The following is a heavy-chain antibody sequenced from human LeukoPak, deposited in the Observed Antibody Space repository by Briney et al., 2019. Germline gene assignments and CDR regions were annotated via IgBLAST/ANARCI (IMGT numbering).Heavy chain of an antibody. D-gene: IGHD3-16*02. V-gene: IGHV1-46*01. CDR2: INPSGGST. CDR1: GYTFTSYY. Sequence: ASVKVSCKASGYTFTSYYMHWVRQAPGQGLEWMGIINPSGGSTSYAQKFQGRVTMTRDMSTSTVYMELSSLRSEDTAVYYCASVLWSSSYDYVWGSYPDYYFDYWGQGTLVTVSS. J-gene: IGHJ4*02. CDR3: ASVLWSSSYDYVWGSYPDYYFDY.